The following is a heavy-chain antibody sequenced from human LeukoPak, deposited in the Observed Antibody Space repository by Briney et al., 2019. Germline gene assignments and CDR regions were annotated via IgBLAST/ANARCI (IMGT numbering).Heavy chain of an antibody. CDR2: IYYSGST. D-gene: IGHD6-19*01. CDR3: ARPLSGRAVAGTFGS. J-gene: IGHJ5*02. CDR1: GGSISSSSYY. V-gene: IGHV4-39*01. Sequence: PSETLSLTCTVSGGSISSSSYYWGWIRQPPGKGLEWIGSIYYSGSTYYNPSLKSRVTISVDTSKNQFSLKLSSVTAADTAVYYCARPLSGRAVAGTFGSWGQGTLVTVSS.